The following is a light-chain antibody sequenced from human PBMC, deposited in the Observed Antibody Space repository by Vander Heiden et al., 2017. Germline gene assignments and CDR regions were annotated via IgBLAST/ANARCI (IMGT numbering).Light chain of an antibody. CDR3: QQAGSSRWT. V-gene: IGKV3-20*01. J-gene: IGKJ1*01. CDR2: GAS. Sequence: RHPVFGASSRATGIPDRCSGGGSGTDFTLTSSSLEPDDFAVYYCQQAGSSRWTFGQGTKVEIK.